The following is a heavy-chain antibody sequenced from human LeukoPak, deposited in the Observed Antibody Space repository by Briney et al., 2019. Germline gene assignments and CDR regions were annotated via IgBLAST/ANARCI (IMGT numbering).Heavy chain of an antibody. V-gene: IGHV1-46*01. D-gene: IGHD3-22*01. J-gene: IGHJ3*01. Sequence: GASVKVSCKASGYTFTSYYMHWVRQAPGQGLEWMGIINPSGGSTSYAQKFQGRVTMTRDTSTSTVYMELSSLRSEDTAVYYCARDAVGLYYYDSSGYSFWGQGTMVTVSS. CDR3: ARDAVGLYYYDSSGYSF. CDR2: INPSGGST. CDR1: GYTFTSYY.